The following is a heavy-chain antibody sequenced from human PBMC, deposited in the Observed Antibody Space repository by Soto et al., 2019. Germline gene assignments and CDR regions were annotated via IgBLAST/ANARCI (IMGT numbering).Heavy chain of an antibody. CDR2: IYYSGST. CDR1: GGSISSYY. J-gene: IGHJ6*02. Sequence: PSETLSLTCTVSGGSISSYYWSWIRQPPGKGLEWIGYIYYSGSTNYNPSLKSRVTISVDTSKNQFSLKLSSVTAADTAVYYCARFLPGIGRYYYYYGMDVWGQGTTVTVSS. D-gene: IGHD6-13*01. CDR3: ARFLPGIGRYYYYYGMDV. V-gene: IGHV4-59*01.